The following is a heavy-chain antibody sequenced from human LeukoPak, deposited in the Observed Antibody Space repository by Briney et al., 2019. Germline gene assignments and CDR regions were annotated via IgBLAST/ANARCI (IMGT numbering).Heavy chain of an antibody. J-gene: IGHJ4*02. V-gene: IGHV3-23*01. Sequence: PGGSLRLSCAASGFTFSSYAMSRVRQAPGKGLEWVSAISGTGGSTYYADSVKGRLTISRDNSKNTLYLQMNSLRAEDTAVYYCAKDRTMVRGVPPPFDYWGQGTLVTVSS. CDR3: AKDRTMVRGVPPPFDY. CDR1: GFTFSSYA. D-gene: IGHD3-10*01. CDR2: ISGTGGST.